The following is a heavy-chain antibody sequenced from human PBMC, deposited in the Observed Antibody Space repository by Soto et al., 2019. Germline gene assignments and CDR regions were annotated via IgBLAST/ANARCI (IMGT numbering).Heavy chain of an antibody. J-gene: IGHJ4*02. CDR3: VTYYYDSSGYPDY. CDR2: ISSSSSTI. D-gene: IGHD3-22*01. V-gene: IGHV3-48*02. CDR1: GFTFSCYS. Sequence: EVQLVESGGGLVQPGGSLRLSCAASGFTFSCYSMNWVRQAPGKGLEWVSYISSSSSTIYYADSVKGRFTISRDNAKNSLYLQMNSLRDEDTAVYYCVTYYYDSSGYPDYWGQGTLVTVSS.